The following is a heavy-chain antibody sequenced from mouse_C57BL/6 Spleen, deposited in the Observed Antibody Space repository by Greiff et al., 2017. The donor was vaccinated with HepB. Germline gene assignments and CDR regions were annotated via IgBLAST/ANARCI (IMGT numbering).Heavy chain of an antibody. V-gene: IGHV5-9*01. CDR1: GFTFSSYT. Sequence: EVNVVESGGGLVKPGGSLKLSCAASGFTFSSYTMSWVRQTPEKRLEWVATISGGGGNTYYPDSVKGRFTISRDNAKNTLYLQMSSLRSEDTALYYCARRGYDVPFDYWGQGTTLTVSS. CDR3: ARRGYDVPFDY. D-gene: IGHD2-2*01. CDR2: ISGGGGNT. J-gene: IGHJ2*01.